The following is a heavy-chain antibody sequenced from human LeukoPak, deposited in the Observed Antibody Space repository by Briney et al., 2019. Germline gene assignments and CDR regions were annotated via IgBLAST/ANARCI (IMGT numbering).Heavy chain of an antibody. V-gene: IGHV3-23*01. CDR3: AKGGPYSSNWRTFDS. D-gene: IGHD6-13*01. Sequence: GGSLRLSCAASGFTFSSYAMSWVRQAPGKGLEWVSAISGSAGSTHYADSVKGRFTISRDNSKNTLYLQMDSLRAEDTAVYYCAKGGPYSSNWRTFDSWGQGTLVTVSS. CDR1: GFTFSSYA. CDR2: ISGSAGST. J-gene: IGHJ4*02.